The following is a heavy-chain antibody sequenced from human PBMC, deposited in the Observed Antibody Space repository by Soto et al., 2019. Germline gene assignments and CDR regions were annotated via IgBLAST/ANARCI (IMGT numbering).Heavy chain of an antibody. D-gene: IGHD5-12*01. CDR1: GFTFSSYG. CDR2: ISYDGSNK. CDR3: AKDLEYSGYGKCDY. J-gene: IGHJ4*02. Sequence: WSLRLSCAASGFTFSSYGMHWVRQAPGKGLEWVAVISYDGSNKYYADSVKGRFTISRDNSKNTLYLQMNSLRAEDTAVYYCAKDLEYSGYGKCDYWGQGTLVTVSS. V-gene: IGHV3-30*18.